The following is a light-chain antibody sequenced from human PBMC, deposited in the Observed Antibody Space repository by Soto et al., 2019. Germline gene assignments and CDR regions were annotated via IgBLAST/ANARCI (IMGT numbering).Light chain of an antibody. CDR2: GAS. Sequence: EIVMTQSPATLSVSPGERATLSCRVSQSVNSNLAWYQQKPGQAPRLLFYGASTRATGIPARFSGSGSGTEFTLTISSLQSEDFAVYYCQQYHNWPPNTFGQGTKVEIK. J-gene: IGKJ2*01. CDR1: QSVNSN. CDR3: QQYHNWPPNT. V-gene: IGKV3-15*01.